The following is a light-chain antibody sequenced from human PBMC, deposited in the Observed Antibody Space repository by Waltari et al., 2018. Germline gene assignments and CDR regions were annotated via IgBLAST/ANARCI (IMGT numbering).Light chain of an antibody. J-gene: IGKJ1*01. CDR2: GVS. Sequence: EIVMTQSPAILSVSPGERATLSCRAIQSVGGNFAWYQQKPGQGPRRLIYGVSTRATGIPARIRGSGSGTEFTLTISSLQSEDFAVYYCQQYNIWPWTFGQGTQVEI. CDR3: QQYNIWPWT. CDR1: QSVGGN. V-gene: IGKV3-15*01.